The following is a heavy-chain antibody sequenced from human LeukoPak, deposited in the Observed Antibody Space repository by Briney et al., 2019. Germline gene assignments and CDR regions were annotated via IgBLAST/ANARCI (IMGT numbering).Heavy chain of an antibody. CDR2: IYYSGST. V-gene: IGHV4-59*01. J-gene: IGHJ3*02. Sequence: SETLSLTCTVSGGSISSYYWSWIRQPPGKGLEWIGYIYYSGSTNYNPSLKSRVTISVDTSKNQFSLKLSSVTAADTAVYYCARRSPKLDAFDIWGQGTMVTVSS. CDR3: ARRSPKLDAFDI. CDR1: GGSISSYY.